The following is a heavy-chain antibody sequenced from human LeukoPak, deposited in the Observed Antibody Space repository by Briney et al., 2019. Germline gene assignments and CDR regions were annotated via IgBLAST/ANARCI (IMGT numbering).Heavy chain of an antibody. D-gene: IGHD3-10*01. CDR3: ARDHGLWFGELLYYFDY. Sequence: PGGSLRLSCAASGFTFSSYAMHWVRQAPGKGLEWVAVISYDGSNKYYAGSVKGRFTISRDNSKNTLYLQMNSLRAEDTAVYYCARDHGLWFGELLYYFDYWGQGTLVTVSS. J-gene: IGHJ4*02. CDR1: GFTFSSYA. CDR2: ISYDGSNK. V-gene: IGHV3-30*04.